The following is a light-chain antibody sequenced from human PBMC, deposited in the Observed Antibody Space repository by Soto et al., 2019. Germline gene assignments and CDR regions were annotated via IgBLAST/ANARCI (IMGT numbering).Light chain of an antibody. V-gene: IGKV3D-15*01. Sequence: EILMTQSPATLSVSPGEGATLSCRASHRVNTYLAWYQQRPGQAPRLLISDASDRATGIPDRFSGSGSGTEFTLTISSLQSEDFAVYYCHQYSDWPWTFGQGTKVDIK. CDR1: HRVNTY. CDR2: DAS. J-gene: IGKJ1*01. CDR3: HQYSDWPWT.